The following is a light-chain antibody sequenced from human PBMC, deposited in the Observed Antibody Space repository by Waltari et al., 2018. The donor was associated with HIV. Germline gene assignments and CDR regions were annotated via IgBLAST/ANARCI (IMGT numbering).Light chain of an antibody. CDR3: SSYTSSSTPHVV. J-gene: IGLJ2*01. V-gene: IGLV2-14*01. CDR2: EVS. Sequence: TSSDVGGYNYVSWYQQHPGKAPKLMIYEVSNRPSGVSNRFSGSKSGNTASLTISGLQAEDEADYYCSSYTSSSTPHVVFGGGTKLTVL. CDR1: SSDVGGYNY.